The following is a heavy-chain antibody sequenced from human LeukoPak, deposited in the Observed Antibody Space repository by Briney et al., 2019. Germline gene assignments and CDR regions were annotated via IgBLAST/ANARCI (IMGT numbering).Heavy chain of an antibody. CDR1: GFSVTNYY. V-gene: IGHV3-66*01. CDR2: IYSGGDT. CDR3: TRDPDG. Sequence: QPGGSLRLSCAASGFSVTNYYMSWVRRAPGKGLEWVSVIYSGGDTFHADSVQGRFILSRDISKNTLYLQMNSLRVDDTAVYYCTRDPDGWGQGTLVTVSS. J-gene: IGHJ4*02.